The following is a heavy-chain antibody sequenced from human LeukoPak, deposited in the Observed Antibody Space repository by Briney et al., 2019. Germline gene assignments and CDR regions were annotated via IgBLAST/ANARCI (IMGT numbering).Heavy chain of an antibody. J-gene: IGHJ3*01. Sequence: GGSLRLSCAASGFAFSSNWMHWVRQAPGKGLVWVSRISSDGSISNYGDSVQGRFTISRDNAKNILYLQMNSLRAEDTAVYYCVSVLKGGAQETRAPVSS. CDR2: ISSDGSIS. D-gene: IGHD6-6*01. CDR3: VSVLKG. V-gene: IGHV3-74*01. CDR1: GFAFSSNW.